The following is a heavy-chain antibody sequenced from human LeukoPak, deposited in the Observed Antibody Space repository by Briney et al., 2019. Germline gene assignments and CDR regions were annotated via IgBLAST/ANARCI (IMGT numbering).Heavy chain of an antibody. Sequence: SETLSLTCTVSGGSISSYYWSWIWQPPGKGLEWIGYIYYSGSTNYNPSLKSRVTISVDTSKNQFSLKLSSVTAADTAVYYCARRADYDAFDIWGQGTMVTVSS. CDR2: IYYSGST. J-gene: IGHJ3*02. CDR1: GGSISSYY. D-gene: IGHD5-12*01. CDR3: ARRADYDAFDI. V-gene: IGHV4-59*01.